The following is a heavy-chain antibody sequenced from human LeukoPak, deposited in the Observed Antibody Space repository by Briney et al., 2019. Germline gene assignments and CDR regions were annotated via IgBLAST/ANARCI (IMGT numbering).Heavy chain of an antibody. CDR1: GGSISSSDYW. CDR3: ARDPYYYDSSGYYYYYYGMDV. J-gene: IGHJ6*02. D-gene: IGHD3-22*01. V-gene: IGHV4-39*07. Sequence: SETLSLTCTVSGGSISSSDYWWDWIRQPPGKELEWIGNIHYKGGTSYNPSLRSRVTMSVDTSKNQFSLKLSSVTAADTAVYYCARDPYYYDSSGYYYYYYGMDVWGQGTTVTVSS. CDR2: IHYKGGT.